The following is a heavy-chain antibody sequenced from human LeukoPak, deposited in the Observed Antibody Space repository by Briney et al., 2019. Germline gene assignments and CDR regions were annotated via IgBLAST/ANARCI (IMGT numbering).Heavy chain of an antibody. J-gene: IGHJ4*02. CDR1: GCTFSSYA. D-gene: IGHD5-18*01. CDR2: IIPILGIA. CDR3: ARGTQSPWIQLWPFDY. V-gene: IGHV1-69*04. Sequence: SSVTVSCKASGCTFSSYAISWVRQAPGQGLEWMGRIIPILGIANYAQKFQGRVTITADKSTSTAYMELSSLRSEDTAVYYCARGTQSPWIQLWPFDYWGQGALVTVSS.